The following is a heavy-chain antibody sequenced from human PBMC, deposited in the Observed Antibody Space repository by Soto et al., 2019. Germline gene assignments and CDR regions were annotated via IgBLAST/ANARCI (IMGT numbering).Heavy chain of an antibody. CDR1: GFTFRSYA. CDR2: ISGSGGST. V-gene: IGHV3-23*01. CDR3: AKGRPYNDFWSGYFEYYYYDTDV. J-gene: IGHJ6*02. Sequence: PGGSLRLSCAASGFTFRSYAMSWVRQAPGKGLEWVSAISGSGGSTYYADSVKGRFTISRDNSKNTLYLQMNSLRAEDTAVYHCAKGRPYNDFWSGYFEYYYYDTDVWGQGTTVTVSS. D-gene: IGHD3-3*01.